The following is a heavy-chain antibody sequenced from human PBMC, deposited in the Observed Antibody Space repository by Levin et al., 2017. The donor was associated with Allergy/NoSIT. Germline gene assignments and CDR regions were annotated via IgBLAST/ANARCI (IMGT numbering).Heavy chain of an antibody. Sequence: SVKVSCKASGGTFSSYAISWVRQAPGQGLEWMGRIIPILGIANYAQKFQGRVTITADKSTSTAYMELSSLRSEDTAVYYCARDGGRYCSGGSCKGDGAFDIWGQGTMVTVSS. D-gene: IGHD2-15*01. CDR2: IIPILGIA. J-gene: IGHJ3*02. V-gene: IGHV1-69*04. CDR1: GGTFSSYA. CDR3: ARDGGRYCSGGSCKGDGAFDI.